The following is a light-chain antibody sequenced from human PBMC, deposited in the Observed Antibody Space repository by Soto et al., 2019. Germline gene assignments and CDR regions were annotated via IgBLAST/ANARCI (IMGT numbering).Light chain of an antibody. CDR1: SSDVGGYNY. CDR2: EVS. V-gene: IGLV2-8*01. CDR3: SSYAGSNMVV. J-gene: IGLJ2*01. Sequence: QSALTQPPSASGSPGQSVTISCTGTSSDVGGYNYVSWYQQHPGKAPKLMIYEVSKRPSGVPDRFSGSKSGNTASLTVSGLEDEEEDDYYCSSYAGSNMVVFGGGTKLTVL.